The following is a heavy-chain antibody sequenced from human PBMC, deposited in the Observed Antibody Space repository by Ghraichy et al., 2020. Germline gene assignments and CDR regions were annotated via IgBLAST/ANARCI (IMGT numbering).Heavy chain of an antibody. D-gene: IGHD6-6*01. CDR3: ARVGEQLVLGYYYYMDV. CDR1: GGSFSGYY. Sequence: SETLSLTCAVYGGSFSGYYWSWIRQPPGKGLEWIGEINHSGSTNYNPSLKSRVTISVDTSKNQFSLKLSSVTAADTAVYYCARVGEQLVLGYYYYMDVWGKGTTVTVSS. V-gene: IGHV4-34*01. J-gene: IGHJ6*03. CDR2: INHSGST.